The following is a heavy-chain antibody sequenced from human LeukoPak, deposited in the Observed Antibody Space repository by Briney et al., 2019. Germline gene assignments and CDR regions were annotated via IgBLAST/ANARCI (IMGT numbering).Heavy chain of an antibody. V-gene: IGHV1-8*01. CDR3: AREGIAAAGFDP. CDR2: MNPNSGNT. CDR1: GYTFTSYD. D-gene: IGHD6-13*01. Sequence: ASVKVSCKASGYTFTSYDINWVRQATGQGLEWMGWMNPNSGNTGYAQKFQGRVTMTRNTSISTAYMELSSLRSEDTAVYYCAREGIAAAGFDPWGQGTLVTVSS. J-gene: IGHJ5*02.